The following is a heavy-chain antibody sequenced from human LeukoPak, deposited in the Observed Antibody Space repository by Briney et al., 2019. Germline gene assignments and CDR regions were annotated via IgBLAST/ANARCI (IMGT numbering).Heavy chain of an antibody. CDR1: GFTFGDYY. D-gene: IGHD3-22*01. CDR2: ISGSGGST. CDR3: AKSSRRDYYDSSGPNFDP. Sequence: GGSLRLSCAASGFTFGDYYMAWIRQAPGKGLEWVSAISGSGGSTYYADSVKGRFTISRDNSKNTLYLQMNSLRAEDTAVYYCAKSSRRDYYDSSGPNFDPWGQGTLVTVSS. J-gene: IGHJ5*02. V-gene: IGHV3-23*01.